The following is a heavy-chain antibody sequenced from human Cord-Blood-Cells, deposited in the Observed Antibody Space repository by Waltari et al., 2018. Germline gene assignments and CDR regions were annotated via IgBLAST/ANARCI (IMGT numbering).Heavy chain of an antibody. CDR1: GVTFSSCG. J-gene: IGHJ6*04. Sequence: QVQLVESGGGVVQPGRSLRLSCAASGVTFSSCGRHWVRQPPGKGLEWVAVISYDGSNKYYADSVKGRLTISRDNSKTTLYLRMSSLRAEDTAVYYCAKDSGPEVWGKGTTVTVSS. CDR3: AKDSGPEV. D-gene: IGHD6-25*01. CDR2: ISYDGSNK. V-gene: IGHV3-30*18.